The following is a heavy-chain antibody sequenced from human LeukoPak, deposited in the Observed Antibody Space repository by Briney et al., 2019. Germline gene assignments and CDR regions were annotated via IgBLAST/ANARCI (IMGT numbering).Heavy chain of an antibody. D-gene: IGHD6-19*01. CDR1: GFTFRSHD. V-gene: IGHV3-23*01. CDR3: AKGGSGWGIIGY. CDR2: ISGSGGRT. J-gene: IGHJ4*02. Sequence: GGSLRLSCAASGFTFRSHDKSWVRQAPGKGLEWVSGISGSGGRTYYVDSVKGRFTISRDNSQNTLYLQINSLRAEDTAVYYCAKGGSGWGIIGYWGQGTLVTVSS.